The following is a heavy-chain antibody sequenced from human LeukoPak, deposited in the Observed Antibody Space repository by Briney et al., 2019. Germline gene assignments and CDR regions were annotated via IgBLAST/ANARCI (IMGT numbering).Heavy chain of an antibody. CDR3: ARQGSGRYPRLSGGHFDS. V-gene: IGHV5-51*01. D-gene: IGHD2-2*01. Sequence: GESLQISCKGSGYNFTSYWIGWVRPLPGKGLEGMGIIYPGDPDTRYSPAFQGQVTISAVKSFSTAYLQWSSLKASDTAMYYCARQGSGRYPRLSGGHFDSWGQGTLVTVSS. J-gene: IGHJ4*02. CDR2: IYPGDPDT. CDR1: GYNFTSYW.